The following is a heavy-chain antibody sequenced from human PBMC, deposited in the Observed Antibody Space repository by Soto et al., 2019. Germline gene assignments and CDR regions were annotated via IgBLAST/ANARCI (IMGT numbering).Heavy chain of an antibody. CDR3: AKDRRDGEYNSVYDF. D-gene: IGHD4-17*01. V-gene: IGHV3-30*18. Sequence: QVQLAESGGGVVQPGRSLRLSCIGSGFRFSDYGMHWVRQAPGKGLEWVAMMSFDGTYKYSADSVKGRFIISRDNSKNTLFLQMNSLRAGDTAVYYCAKDRRDGEYNSVYDFWGQATLVTVSS. CDR2: MSFDGTYK. CDR1: GFRFSDYG. J-gene: IGHJ4*02.